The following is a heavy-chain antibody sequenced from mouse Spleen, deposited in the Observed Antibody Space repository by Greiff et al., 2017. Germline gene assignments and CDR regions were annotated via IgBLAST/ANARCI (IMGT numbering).Heavy chain of an antibody. Sequence: EVMLVESGGDLVKPGGSLKLSCAASGFTFSSYGMSWVRQTPDKRLEWVATISSGGSYTYYPDSVKGRFTISRDNAKNTLYLQMSSLKSEDTAMYYCARDAWYFDVWGTGTTVTVSS. V-gene: IGHV5-6*01. CDR2: ISSGGSYT. CDR1: GFTFSSYG. CDR3: ARDAWYFDV. J-gene: IGHJ1*03.